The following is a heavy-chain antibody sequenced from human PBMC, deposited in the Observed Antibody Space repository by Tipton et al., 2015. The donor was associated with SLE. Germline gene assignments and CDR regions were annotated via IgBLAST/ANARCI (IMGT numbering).Heavy chain of an antibody. CDR3: ARDRSSVSD. Sequence: GLVKPSETLSLMCTVSGGSISSGSYSWGWIRQPPGKGLEWIGYIYYSGSTNYNPSLESRVTISIDTSKNQFSLKLTSVTAADTAVYFCARDRSSVSDWGQGTQVIVSP. D-gene: IGHD5/OR15-5a*01. CDR1: GGSISSGSYS. CDR2: IYYSGST. J-gene: IGHJ4*02. V-gene: IGHV4-61*01.